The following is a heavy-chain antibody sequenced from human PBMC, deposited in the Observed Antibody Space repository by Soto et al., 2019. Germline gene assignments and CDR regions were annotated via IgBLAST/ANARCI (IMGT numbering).Heavy chain of an antibody. Sequence: GGSLRLSCAASGFTVSSNYMNWVRQAPGKGLEWVSVIYSGGSTYYADSVKGRFTISRDNSKNTLYLQMNTLRAEDTAVYFCARGRDYESSWSDNGFDILGQGTMVTVSS. CDR1: GFTVSSNY. CDR3: ARGRDYESSWSDNGFDI. D-gene: IGHD3-22*01. V-gene: IGHV3-53*01. CDR2: IYSGGST. J-gene: IGHJ3*02.